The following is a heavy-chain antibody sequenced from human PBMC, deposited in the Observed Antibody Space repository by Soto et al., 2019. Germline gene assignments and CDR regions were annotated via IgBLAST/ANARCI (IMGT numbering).Heavy chain of an antibody. Sequence: ASVKVSCKASGYSFASYYMHWVRQAPGQGLEWMGVINTSGGSTNYAQKFQGRVTMTREMSTSTVYMELSSLTSEDTAVYYCARVLKEDSESYYDYEMEVWG. V-gene: IGHV1-46*01. CDR3: ARVLKEDSESYYDYEMEV. CDR2: INTSGGST. D-gene: IGHD2-8*02. CDR1: GYSFASYY. J-gene: IGHJ6*02.